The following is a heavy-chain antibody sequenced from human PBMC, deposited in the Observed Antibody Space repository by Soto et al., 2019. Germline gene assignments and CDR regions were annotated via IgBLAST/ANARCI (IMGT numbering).Heavy chain of an antibody. Sequence: SSVKVSRKFSGYTLTDLSIHWLRQAPGKGLEWMGGFDPEDGETIYAQKFQGRVTMTEDTSTDTAYMELSSLRSEDTAVYYCATADYYDSRKLDYWGQGTLVTVSS. CDR1: GYTLTDLS. J-gene: IGHJ4*02. CDR2: FDPEDGET. V-gene: IGHV1-24*01. D-gene: IGHD3-22*01. CDR3: ATADYYDSRKLDY.